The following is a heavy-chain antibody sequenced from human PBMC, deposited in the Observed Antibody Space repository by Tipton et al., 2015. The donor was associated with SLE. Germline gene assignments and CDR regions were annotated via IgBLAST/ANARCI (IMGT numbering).Heavy chain of an antibody. D-gene: IGHD5-12*01. V-gene: IGHV4-38-2*02. CDR1: GYSISSGYY. Sequence: TLSLTCAVSGYSISSGYYWGWIRQPPGKGLEWIGSIYHSGSTNYNPSLKSRVTISVDTSKNQFSLKLSSVTAADTAVYYCAREGSGYPFDFWGQGTLVTVSS. CDR3: AREGSGYPFDF. J-gene: IGHJ4*02. CDR2: IYHSGST.